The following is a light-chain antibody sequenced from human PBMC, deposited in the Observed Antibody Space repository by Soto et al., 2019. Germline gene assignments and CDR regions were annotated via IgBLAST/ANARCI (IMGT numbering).Light chain of an antibody. CDR1: HSVDIY. J-gene: IGKJ4*01. CDR2: DAS. Sequence: EVVLTQSPVTLALSPGDRATLSCRTSHSVDIYLAWYQQKPGQAPRLLIYDASNRATGIPARFSGSGSGTVFTLTISSLEPEDFAVYYCQQRKFWPPLTFGGGTKVELK. V-gene: IGKV3-11*01. CDR3: QQRKFWPPLT.